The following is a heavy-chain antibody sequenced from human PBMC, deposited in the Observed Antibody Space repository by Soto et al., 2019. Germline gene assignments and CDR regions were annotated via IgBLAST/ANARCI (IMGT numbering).Heavy chain of an antibody. CDR1: GFSFSSYG. V-gene: IGHV3-30*03. D-gene: IGHD6-6*01. CDR2: ISNDGNRK. CDR3: ATDRRQLSALDM. Sequence: PGGSLRLSCAASGFSFSSYGMHWVRQAPGRGLEWVTVISNDGNRKYYGESVKGRFSVSRDNDKDTLYLQMNGLRPEDTGVYYCATDRRQLSALDMWGQGTTVTVSS. J-gene: IGHJ3*02.